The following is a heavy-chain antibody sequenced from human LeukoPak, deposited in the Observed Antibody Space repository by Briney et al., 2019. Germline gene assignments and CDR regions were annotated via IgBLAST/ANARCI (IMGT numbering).Heavy chain of an antibody. Sequence: GGSLRLSCAASGFTFGSYEMNWVRQAPGMGLEWVSYISSGGGALYYADSVKGRFTISRDNAKNSLYLEMNSLRAEDTAVYYCTRDRPSGKITMIRGVTLDFWGQGTLVTVSS. CDR2: ISSGGGAL. J-gene: IGHJ4*02. CDR3: TRDRPSGKITMIRGVTLDF. D-gene: IGHD3-10*01. V-gene: IGHV3-48*03. CDR1: GFTFGSYE.